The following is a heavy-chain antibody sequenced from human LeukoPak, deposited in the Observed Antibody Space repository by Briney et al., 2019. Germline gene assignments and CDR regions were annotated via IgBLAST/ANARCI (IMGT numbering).Heavy chain of an antibody. CDR1: GGSISSYY. D-gene: IGHD3-10*01. CDR3: ARSRITMVHMDV. CDR2: LFTSGST. V-gene: IGHV4-4*07. Sequence: PSETLSLTCSVSGGSISSYYWSWIRQPAGKGLEWIGHLFTSGSTSYNPSLESRVTMSVDTSKKQFSLQLSSVTAADTAVYYCARSRITMVHMDVWGQGTTVTVSS. J-gene: IGHJ6*02.